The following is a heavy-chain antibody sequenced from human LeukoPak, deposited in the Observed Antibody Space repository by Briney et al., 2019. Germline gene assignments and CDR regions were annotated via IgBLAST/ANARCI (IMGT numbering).Heavy chain of an antibody. Sequence: PGGSLRLSCAASGFTVSSNYMSWVRQAPGKGLEWVSVIYSGGSTYYADSVKGRFTISRDNSKNTLYLQMNSLRAGDTAVYYCARARSSWSLDYWGQGTLVTVSS. J-gene: IGHJ4*02. CDR1: GFTVSSNY. V-gene: IGHV3-53*01. CDR2: IYSGGST. D-gene: IGHD6-13*01. CDR3: ARARSSWSLDY.